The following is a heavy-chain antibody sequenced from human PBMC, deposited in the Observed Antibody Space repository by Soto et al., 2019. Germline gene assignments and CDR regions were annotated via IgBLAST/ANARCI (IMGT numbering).Heavy chain of an antibody. J-gene: IGHJ6*02. Sequence: EVQLVESGGGLVQPGGSLRLSCSASGFTFSSYAMHWVRQAPGKGLEYVSAISSNGGSTYYADSVKGRFTISRDNSKNTLYLQMSSLRAEDKAVYYCVKELTMAPDVWGQGTTVTVSS. D-gene: IGHD3-10*01. CDR1: GFTFSSYA. V-gene: IGHV3-64D*06. CDR2: ISSNGGST. CDR3: VKELTMAPDV.